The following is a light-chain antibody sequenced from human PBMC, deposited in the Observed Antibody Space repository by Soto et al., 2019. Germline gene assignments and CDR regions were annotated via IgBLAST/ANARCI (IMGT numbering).Light chain of an antibody. V-gene: IGLV2-23*01. J-gene: IGLJ1*01. CDR2: EGN. Sequence: QSALTQPASVSGSPGQSITISCTGTSSDVGSYNLVSWYQQHPGKAPKLMIYEGNKRPSGVCNRFSGSKSANTASLTISGLQTEDEADYSCCSYAGANTFVFGNGTKLTVL. CDR3: CSYAGANTFV. CDR1: SSDVGSYNL.